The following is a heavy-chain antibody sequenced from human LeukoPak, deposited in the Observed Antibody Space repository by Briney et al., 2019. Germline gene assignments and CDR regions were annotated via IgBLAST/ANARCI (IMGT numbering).Heavy chain of an antibody. J-gene: IGHJ4*02. V-gene: IGHV3-33*01. CDR3: ARVAVAGLYFDY. CDR1: GFTFSSYG. D-gene: IGHD6-19*01. Sequence: GGSLRLSCAASGFTFSSYGMYWVRQAPGKGLEWVAVIWYDGSNKYYADSVKGRFTISRDNAKNSLYLQMNSLRAEDTAVYYCARVAVAGLYFDYWGQGTLVTVSS. CDR2: IWYDGSNK.